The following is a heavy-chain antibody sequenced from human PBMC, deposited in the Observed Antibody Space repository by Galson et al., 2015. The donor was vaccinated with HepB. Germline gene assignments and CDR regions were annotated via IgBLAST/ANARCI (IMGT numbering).Heavy chain of an antibody. J-gene: IGHJ6*02. D-gene: IGHD2-2*01. Sequence: QVQLQESGPGLVKPSETLSLTCTVSGGSISSYYWSWIRQPPGKGLEWIGYIYYSGSTNYNPSLKSRVTMSVDTSKNQFSLKLSSVTAADTAVYYCARDGGIVVVPPYYYGMDVWGQGTTVTVSS. CDR2: IYYSGST. V-gene: IGHV4-59*12. CDR1: GGSISSYY. CDR3: ARDGGIVVVPPYYYGMDV.